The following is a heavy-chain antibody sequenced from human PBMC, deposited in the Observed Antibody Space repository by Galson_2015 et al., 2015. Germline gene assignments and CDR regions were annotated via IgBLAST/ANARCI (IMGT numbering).Heavy chain of an antibody. Sequence: CAISGDSVSSNSAAWNWIRQSPSRGLEWLGRTYYRSKWYNDYAVSVKSRITINPDTSKNQFSLQLNSVTPEDTAVYYCARVNYGIVVVPAARTHYYYYYYMDVWGKGTTVTVSS. J-gene: IGHJ6*03. CDR3: ARVNYGIVVVPAARTHYYYYYYMDV. CDR2: TYYRSKWYN. V-gene: IGHV6-1*01. CDR1: GDSVSSNSAA. D-gene: IGHD2-2*01.